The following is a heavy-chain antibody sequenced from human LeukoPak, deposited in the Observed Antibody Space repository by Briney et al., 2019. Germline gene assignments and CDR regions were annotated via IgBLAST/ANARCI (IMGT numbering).Heavy chain of an antibody. V-gene: IGHV3-23*01. D-gene: IGHD2-2*01. CDR2: ISGSGGST. CDR3: ATSPRYCSSTSCYSGWFDP. J-gene: IGHJ5*02. CDR1: GFTFSSYA. Sequence: GGSLRLSCAASGFTFSSYAMSWVRQAPGKGLEWVSAISGSGGSTYYADSVKGRFTISRDNAKNSLYLQMNSLRAEDTAVYYCATSPRYCSSTSCYSGWFDPWGQGTLVTVSS.